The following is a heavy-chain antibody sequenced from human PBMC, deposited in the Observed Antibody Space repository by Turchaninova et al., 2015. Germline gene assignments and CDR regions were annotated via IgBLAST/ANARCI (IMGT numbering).Heavy chain of an antibody. Sequence: QVQLQESGPGLLTPSEPLSLTCPCSGSSISSGDYWGWSRQPPGEGLEWIGSIYRTGTTYHNPSLNSRVTISVDTSKNQFSLKLSSVTAADTAVYYCARHLTIQGYSLYFQRWGQGTLVTVSS. CDR2: IYRTGTT. V-gene: IGHV4-38-2*01. CDR1: GSSISSGDY. D-gene: IGHD6-13*01. J-gene: IGHJ1*01. CDR3: ARHLTIQGYSLYFQR.